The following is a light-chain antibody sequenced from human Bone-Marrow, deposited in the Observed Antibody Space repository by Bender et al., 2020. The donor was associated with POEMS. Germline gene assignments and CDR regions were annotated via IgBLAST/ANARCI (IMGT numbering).Light chain of an antibody. CDR3: SSYRRGDTLV. J-gene: IGLJ2*01. V-gene: IGLV2-8*01. CDR2: EVS. Sequence: QSALTQPPSASGSPGQSVTISCTGTSSDVGGYDYVSWYQQHPGKAPKLMIYEVSKRPSGVPDRFSGSKSGNTASLTVSGLQAEDEAEYYCSSYRRGDTLVFGGGTKLTVL. CDR1: SSDVGGYDY.